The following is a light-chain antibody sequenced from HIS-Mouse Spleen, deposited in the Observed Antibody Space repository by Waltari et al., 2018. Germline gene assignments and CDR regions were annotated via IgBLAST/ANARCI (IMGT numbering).Light chain of an antibody. CDR1: QGISSY. CDR3: QQLNSYPPT. J-gene: IGKJ1*01. V-gene: IGKV1-9*01. CDR2: AAS. Sequence: DIQLTQSPSLLSASVGDRVTIPCRASQGISSYLAWYQQKPGKAPKLLIYAASTLQSGVPSRYSGSGSGTEFPLTISSLQPEDFATYYCQQLNSYPPTFGQGTKVEIK.